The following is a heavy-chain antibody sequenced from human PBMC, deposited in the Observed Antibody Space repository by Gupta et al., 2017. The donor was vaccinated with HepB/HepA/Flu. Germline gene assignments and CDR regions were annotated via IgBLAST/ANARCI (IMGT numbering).Heavy chain of an antibody. CDR3: VREVGGDYDKKFDN. D-gene: IGHD2-21*02. CDR2: ISWNSVYI. Sequence: EVQLVESGGDLLQPGRSLRLSCAASGFTFDNYAMHWVRQVPGKGLEWVSGISWNSVYIGYADSVKGRFIISIDNTRNSLYLQMDSLRTEDTALYLCVREVGGDYDKKFDNWGQGTLVTVSS. V-gene: IGHV3-9*01. CDR1: GFTFDNYA. J-gene: IGHJ4*02.